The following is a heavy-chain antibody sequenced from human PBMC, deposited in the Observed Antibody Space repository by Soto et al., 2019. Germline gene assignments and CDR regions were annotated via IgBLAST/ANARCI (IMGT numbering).Heavy chain of an antibody. J-gene: IGHJ5*02. Sequence: QVQLVESGGGLVKPGGSLRLSCEASGFTFSDFYMSWVRQAPGKGLEWVSCISDSGSTIYYADSVKGRFTISRDNAKNALYLQMNSLRAEDTAVYYCAREVRPTDWFDPWGQGTLVTVSS. D-gene: IGHD6-25*01. V-gene: IGHV3-11*01. CDR3: AREVRPTDWFDP. CDR2: ISDSGSTI. CDR1: GFTFSDFY.